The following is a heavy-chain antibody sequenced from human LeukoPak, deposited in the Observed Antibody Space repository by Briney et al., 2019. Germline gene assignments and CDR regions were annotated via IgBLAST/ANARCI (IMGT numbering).Heavy chain of an antibody. CDR2: ISGSGGST. CDR1: GFTFSSYA. CDR3: AKDSGDFWSGYYPTPTYFDY. D-gene: IGHD3-3*01. V-gene: IGHV3-23*01. J-gene: IGHJ4*02. Sequence: GGSLRLSCAASGFTFSSYARSWVRQAPGKGLEWVSAISGSGGSTYYADSVKGRFTISRDNSKNTLYLQMNSLRAEDTAVYYCAKDSGDFWSGYYPTPTYFDYWGQGTLVTVSS.